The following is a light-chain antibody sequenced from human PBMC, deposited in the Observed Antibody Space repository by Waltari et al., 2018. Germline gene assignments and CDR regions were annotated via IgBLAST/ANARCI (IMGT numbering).Light chain of an antibody. J-gene: IGKJ1*01. V-gene: IGKV3-11*01. CDR3: QQRSHWRT. Sequence: SLSPGERATLSCRTSQSVSSYLAWFQQKPGQAPRLLIYDTSNRATGIPARFSGSGSGTDFTLTISSLEPEDSAVYYCQQRSHWRTFGQGTKVEIK. CDR2: DTS. CDR1: QSVSSY.